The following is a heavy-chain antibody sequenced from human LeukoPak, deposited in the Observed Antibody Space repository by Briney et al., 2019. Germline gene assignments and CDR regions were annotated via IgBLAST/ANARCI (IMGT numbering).Heavy chain of an antibody. CDR3: ARDRITIFGVDI. Sequence: GGSLRLSCAASGFTFSDYYMSWIRQAPWKGLEWVSYISSSGSTIYYADFVKGRFTISRDNAKNSLYLQMNSLRAEDTAVYYCARDRITIFGVDIWGQGTMVTVSS. V-gene: IGHV3-11*04. D-gene: IGHD3-3*01. CDR1: GFTFSDYY. J-gene: IGHJ3*02. CDR2: ISSSGSTI.